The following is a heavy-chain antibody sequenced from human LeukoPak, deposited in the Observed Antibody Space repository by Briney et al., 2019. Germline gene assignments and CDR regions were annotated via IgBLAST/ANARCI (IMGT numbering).Heavy chain of an antibody. V-gene: IGHV4-39*01. CDR3: ASIIAARQWYFDY. D-gene: IGHD6-6*01. CDR2: IYYSGST. Sequence: SETLSLTCTVSGGSISSSSYCWGWIRQPPGKGLEWIGSIYYSGSTYYNPSLKSRVTISVDTSKNQFSLKLSSVTAADTAVYYCASIIAARQWYFDYWGQGTLVTVSS. CDR1: GGSISSSSYC. J-gene: IGHJ4*02.